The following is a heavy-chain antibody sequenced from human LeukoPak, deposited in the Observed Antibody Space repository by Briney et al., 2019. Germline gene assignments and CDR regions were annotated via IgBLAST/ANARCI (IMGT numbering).Heavy chain of an antibody. CDR3: ARDRAYYYDSSDAFDI. Sequence: GASVKVSCKASGYTFTSYYMHWVRQAPGQGLEWMGIINPSGGSTSYAQKFQGRVTMTRDMSTSTVYMELSSLRSEDTAVYYCARDRAYYYDSSDAFDIWGQGTMVTVSS. D-gene: IGHD3-22*01. CDR2: INPSGGST. J-gene: IGHJ3*02. V-gene: IGHV1-46*01. CDR1: GYTFTSYY.